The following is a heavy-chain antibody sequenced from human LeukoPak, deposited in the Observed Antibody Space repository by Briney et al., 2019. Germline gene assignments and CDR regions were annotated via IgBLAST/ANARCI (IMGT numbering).Heavy chain of an antibody. CDR3: ARHFHYDSSGYGDY. CDR2: ISSSSSYI. CDR1: GFTSSSYS. D-gene: IGHD3-22*01. V-gene: IGHV3-21*01. Sequence: GGSLRLSCAASGFTSSSYSMNWVRQAPGKGLEWVSSISSSSSYIYYADSVKGRFTISRDNAKNSLYLQVHSLRAEDTAVYYCARHFHYDSSGYGDYWGQGTLVTVPS. J-gene: IGHJ4*02.